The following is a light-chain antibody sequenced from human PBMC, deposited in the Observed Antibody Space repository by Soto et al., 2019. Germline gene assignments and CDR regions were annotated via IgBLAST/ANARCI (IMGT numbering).Light chain of an antibody. Sequence: DIQITQSPWSRSAYVGGRVTITCRASQSISMYLNWYQQKPGKAPNLLIYSSSSLESGVPSRFSGSGSGTDFTLTISSLQPEDFATYFCQKSYSRPRACGQGTKVDIK. CDR1: QSISMY. V-gene: IGKV1-39*01. CDR2: SSS. CDR3: QKSYSRPRA. J-gene: IGKJ1*01.